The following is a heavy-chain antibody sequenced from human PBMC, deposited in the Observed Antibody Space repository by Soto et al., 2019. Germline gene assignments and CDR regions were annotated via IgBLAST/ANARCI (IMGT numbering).Heavy chain of an antibody. CDR2: IWYDGSNK. V-gene: IGHV3-33*01. J-gene: IGHJ4*02. CDR1: GFTFSSYG. CDR3: ARGVLERRVYGSGSYYWVY. D-gene: IGHD3-10*01. Sequence: GGSLRLSCAASGFTFSSYGMHWVRQAPGKGLEWVAVIWYDGSNKYYADSVKGRFTISRDNSKNTLYLQMNSLRAEDTAVYYCARGVLERRVYGSGSYYWVYWGQGTLVTVSS.